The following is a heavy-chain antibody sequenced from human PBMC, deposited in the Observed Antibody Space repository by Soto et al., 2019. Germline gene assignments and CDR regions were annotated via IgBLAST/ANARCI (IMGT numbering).Heavy chain of an antibody. Sequence: PGGSLRLSCAASGFTFSSYWMSWVRQAPGKGLEWVANIKQDGSEKYYVDSVKGRFTISRDNAKNSLYLQMNSLRAEDTAVYYCARATYYYDSSGYYDAFDIWGQGTMVTVSS. CDR3: ARATYYYDSSGYYDAFDI. J-gene: IGHJ3*02. CDR2: IKQDGSEK. D-gene: IGHD3-22*01. V-gene: IGHV3-7*05. CDR1: GFTFSSYW.